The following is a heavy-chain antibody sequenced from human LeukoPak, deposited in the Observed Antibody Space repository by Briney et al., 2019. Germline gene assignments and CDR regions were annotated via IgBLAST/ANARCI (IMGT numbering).Heavy chain of an antibody. CDR3: ARDHVLYDILTGYYPTDY. CDR2: ISAYNGNT. J-gene: IGHJ4*02. CDR1: GYTFTSYG. V-gene: IGHV1-18*01. D-gene: IGHD3-9*01. Sequence: ASVTVSCTASGYTFTSYGISWVRQAPGQGLEWMGWISAYNGNTNYAQKLQGRVTMTTDTSTSTAYMELRSLRSDDTAVYYCARDHVLYDILTGYYPTDYWGQGTLVTVSS.